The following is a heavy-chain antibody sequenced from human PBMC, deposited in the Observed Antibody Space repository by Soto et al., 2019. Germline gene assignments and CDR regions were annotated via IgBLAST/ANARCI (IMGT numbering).Heavy chain of an antibody. J-gene: IGHJ6*02. D-gene: IGHD6-13*01. Sequence: EVQLLESGGGLVQPGGSLRLSCAASGFKFSDYAMTWVRQAPGKGLEWVSTISGGDERTYYADSVKGRFSISRDNPRNTVYIQRNNLRAEDTALYHCVKDWTGSTCPCMDVWGQGTTVTVSS. CDR3: VKDWTGSTCPCMDV. V-gene: IGHV3-23*01. CDR1: GFKFSDYA. CDR2: ISGGDERT.